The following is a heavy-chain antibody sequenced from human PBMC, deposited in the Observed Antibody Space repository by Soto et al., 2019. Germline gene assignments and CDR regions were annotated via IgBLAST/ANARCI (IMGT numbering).Heavy chain of an antibody. CDR1: GGSISSGDYY. V-gene: IGHV4-30-4*01. CDR2: IYYSGST. D-gene: IGHD5-12*01. J-gene: IGHJ4*02. CDR3: ARGEVSISGYCIDY. Sequence: SETLSLTGTVSGGSISSGDYYWSWIRQPPGKGLEWIGYIYYSGSTYYNPSLKSRVTISVDTSKNQFSLKLSSVTAADTAVYYCARGEVSISGYCIDYWGQGTLVTVSS.